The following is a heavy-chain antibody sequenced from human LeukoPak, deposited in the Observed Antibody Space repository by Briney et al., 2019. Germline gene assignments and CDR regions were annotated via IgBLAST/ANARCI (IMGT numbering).Heavy chain of an antibody. V-gene: IGHV4-34*01. CDR1: GGSFSGYY. Sequence: SETLSLTYAVYGGSFSGYYWSWIRQPPGKGLEWIGEISHSGSTNYNPSLKSRVTISVDTSKNQFSLKLSSVTAADTAVYYCARDVAMVSSRMGYWGQGTLVTVSS. CDR3: ARDVAMVSSRMGY. D-gene: IGHD5-18*01. CDR2: ISHSGST. J-gene: IGHJ4*02.